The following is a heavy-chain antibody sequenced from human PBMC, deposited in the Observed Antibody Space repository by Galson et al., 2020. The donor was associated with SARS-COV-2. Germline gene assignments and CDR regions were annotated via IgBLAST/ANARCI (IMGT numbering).Heavy chain of an antibody. CDR1: VESFSGYY. V-gene: IGHV4-34*01. CDR3: ARRTMAGTVDY. Sequence: SETLSLTCAVFVESFSGYYWNWIRQSPGKGLEWIGEINHSGSTNYNPSLKSRVTTSVDTSKNQFSLNLRSVIAADTAVYYCARRTMAGTVDYWGQGTLVTVSS. J-gene: IGHJ4*02. D-gene: IGHD6-19*01. CDR2: INHSGST.